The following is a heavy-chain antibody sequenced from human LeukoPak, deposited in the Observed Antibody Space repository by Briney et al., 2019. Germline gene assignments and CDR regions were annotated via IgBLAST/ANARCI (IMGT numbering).Heavy chain of an antibody. Sequence: PGGSLRLSCAASGFTFSSYAMSWIRQAPGKGLEWASYISSGGDIIYYADSVKGRLTISRDNAKNSLYLQMNSLRAEDTAVYYCVRGNSNFRPDHFDYWGQGTLVTVSS. CDR2: ISSGGDII. V-gene: IGHV3-11*04. CDR3: VRGNSNFRPDHFDY. CDR1: GFTFSSYA. D-gene: IGHD4-11*01. J-gene: IGHJ4*02.